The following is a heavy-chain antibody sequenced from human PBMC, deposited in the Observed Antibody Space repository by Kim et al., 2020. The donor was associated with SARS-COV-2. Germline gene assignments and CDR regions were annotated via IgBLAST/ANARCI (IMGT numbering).Heavy chain of an antibody. CDR2: INAANGDT. J-gene: IGHJ1*01. CDR3: ARGFGSWYQYLDH. Sequence: ASVKVSCKASGYAFNNYAVHWVRQAPGQSLEWMGWINAANGDTKYSEKFQGRVTITRDTSASTAYMDLSSLRSEDTSLYYCARGFGSWYQYLDHWGQGSQVTVSS. V-gene: IGHV1-3*01. D-gene: IGHD6-13*01. CDR1: GYAFNNYA.